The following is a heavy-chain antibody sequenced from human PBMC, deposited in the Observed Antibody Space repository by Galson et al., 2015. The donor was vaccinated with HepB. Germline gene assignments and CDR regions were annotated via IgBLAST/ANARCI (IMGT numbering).Heavy chain of an antibody. D-gene: IGHD6-19*01. J-gene: IGHJ6*02. Sequence: SLRLSCAASGFTFSDYYMSWIRQAPGKGLEWVSYISSSSSYTNYADSVKGRFTISRDNAKNSLYLQMNSLRAEDTAVYYCARDRLHAAWLVRDPSYGMDVWGQGTTVTVSS. CDR2: ISSSSSYT. CDR1: GFTFSDYY. CDR3: ARDRLHAAWLVRDPSYGMDV. V-gene: IGHV3-11*06.